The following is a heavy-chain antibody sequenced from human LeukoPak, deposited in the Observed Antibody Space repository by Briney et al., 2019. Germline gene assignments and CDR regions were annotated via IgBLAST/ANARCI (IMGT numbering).Heavy chain of an antibody. J-gene: IGHJ4*02. Sequence: SVKVSCKASGGTFINYAISSVRQAPGQGRAWMGRIIPILGIANYAQKFQGRVTITADKSTSTAYMELSSLRSEDTAVYYCARGKAVAGTRNDYWGQGTLVTVSS. V-gene: IGHV1-69*04. D-gene: IGHD6-19*01. CDR2: IIPILGIA. CDR1: GGTFINYA. CDR3: ARGKAVAGTRNDY.